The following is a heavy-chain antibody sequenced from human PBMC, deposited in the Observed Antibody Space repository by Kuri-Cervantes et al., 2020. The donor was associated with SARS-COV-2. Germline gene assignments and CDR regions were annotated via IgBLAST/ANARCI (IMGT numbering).Heavy chain of an antibody. J-gene: IGHJ6*02. CDR3: ARGAAAADYFFYGMDV. CDR2: ISYDGSDK. Sequence: GESLKISCAASGFTFSDLGMHWVRQAPGKGLEWVTLISYDGSDKYYADSVKGRFTISRDNSKSTLFLQMNSLRAEDTAEYYCARGAAAADYFFYGMDVWGRGTTVTVSS. V-gene: IGHV3-30*03. CDR1: GFTFSDLG. D-gene: IGHD6-13*01.